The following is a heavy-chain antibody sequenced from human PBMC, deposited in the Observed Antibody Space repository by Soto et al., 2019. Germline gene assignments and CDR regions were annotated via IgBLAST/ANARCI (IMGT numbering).Heavy chain of an antibody. J-gene: IGHJ2*01. D-gene: IGHD5-12*01. Sequence: QVQLVQSGAEVKKPGSSVTVSCKASGGTFSSYTISWVRQAPGQGLEWMGGIIPIFGTANYAQKFQGRVTITADESTSTAYMELSSLRSEATAVYYCARGNHRWLQLWYFDVWGRGTLVTVSS. CDR2: IIPIFGTA. CDR1: GGTFSSYT. V-gene: IGHV1-69*12. CDR3: ARGNHRWLQLWYFDV.